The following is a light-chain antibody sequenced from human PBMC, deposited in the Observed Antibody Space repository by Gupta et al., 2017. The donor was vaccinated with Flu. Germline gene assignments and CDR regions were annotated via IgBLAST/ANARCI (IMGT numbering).Light chain of an antibody. CDR3: QSYDITPGAAL. CDR2: QNT. Sequence: RSNTEAGFHVHWYRQLPGTAPKLPIKQNTKRPLGVPDRCSAARFGTSGALAIAGLQAEDDGVYYCQSYDITPGAALFGGGTKLTVL. J-gene: IGLJ2*01. CDR1: RSNTEAGFH. V-gene: IGLV1-40*01.